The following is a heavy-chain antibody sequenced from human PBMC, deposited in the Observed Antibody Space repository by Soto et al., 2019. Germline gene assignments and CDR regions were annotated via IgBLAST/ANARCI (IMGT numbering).Heavy chain of an antibody. J-gene: IGHJ6*03. D-gene: IGHD5-12*01. CDR1: GGSISYYY. Sequence: SETLSLTCTVSGGSISYYYWSWIRQPPGKGLEWIGYIYYSGSTNYNPSLKSRVTISVDTSKYQFSLKLSSLTAADTAVYYCARGNSGFYYYYMDVWGKGTTVTVSS. CDR2: IYYSGST. CDR3: ARGNSGFYYYYMDV. V-gene: IGHV4-59*01.